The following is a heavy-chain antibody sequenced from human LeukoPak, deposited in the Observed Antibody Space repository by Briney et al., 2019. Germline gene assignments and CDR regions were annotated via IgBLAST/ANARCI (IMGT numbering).Heavy chain of an antibody. CDR1: GFTFSSYW. CDR2: INSDGSST. CDR3: AREAGRRDGYNYDR. D-gene: IGHD5-24*01. Sequence: GGSLRLSCAASGFTFSSYWMHWVRQAPGKGLVWVSRINSDGSSTSYADSVKGRFTISRDNAKNTLYPQMNSLRAEDTAVYYCAREAGRRDGYNYDRWGQGTLVTVSS. J-gene: IGHJ4*02. V-gene: IGHV3-74*01.